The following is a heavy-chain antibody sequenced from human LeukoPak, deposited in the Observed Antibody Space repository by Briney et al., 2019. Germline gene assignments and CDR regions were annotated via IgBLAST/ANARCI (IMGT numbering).Heavy chain of an antibody. Sequence: GRSLRLSCAASGFTFDDYAMHWVRQAPGKGLEWVSGISWNSGSIGYADSVKGRFTISRDNAKNSLYLQMNSLRAEDMALYYCAKDVGTYSAFDIWGQGTMVTASS. D-gene: IGHD1-26*01. J-gene: IGHJ3*02. CDR2: ISWNSGSI. V-gene: IGHV3-9*03. CDR3: AKDVGTYSAFDI. CDR1: GFTFDDYA.